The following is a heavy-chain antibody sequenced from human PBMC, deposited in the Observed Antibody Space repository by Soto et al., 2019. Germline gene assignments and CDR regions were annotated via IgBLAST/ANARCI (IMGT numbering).Heavy chain of an antibody. Sequence: QVQLVESGGGVVKPGRSLRLSCAASGFTFSSYGMHWVRQAPGKGLEWVAVIWYDGSNKYYADSVKGRFTISRDNSKNTLYLQMNSLRAEDTAVYYCARENGDYSAFDIWGQGTMVTVSS. V-gene: IGHV3-33*01. CDR1: GFTFSSYG. J-gene: IGHJ3*02. D-gene: IGHD4-17*01. CDR3: ARENGDYSAFDI. CDR2: IWYDGSNK.